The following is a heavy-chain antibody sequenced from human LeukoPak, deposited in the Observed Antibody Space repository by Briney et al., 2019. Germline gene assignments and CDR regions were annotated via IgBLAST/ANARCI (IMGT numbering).Heavy chain of an antibody. J-gene: IGHJ4*02. CDR3: ARVARVTMITP. D-gene: IGHD3-22*01. CDR1: GGSISSSSYY. V-gene: IGHV4-39*07. Sequence: SETLSLTCTVSGGSISSSSYYWGWIRQPPGKGLEWIGSIYYSGSTYYNPSLKSRVTISVDTSKNQFSLKLSSVTAADTAMYYCARVARVTMITPWGQGTLVTVSS. CDR2: IYYSGST.